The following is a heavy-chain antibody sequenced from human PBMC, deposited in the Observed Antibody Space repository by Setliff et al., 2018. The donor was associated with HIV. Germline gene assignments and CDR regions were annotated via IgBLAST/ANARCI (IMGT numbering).Heavy chain of an antibody. CDR1: GSSIGTDYY. Sequence: SETLSLTCAVSGSSIGTDYYWAWIRQPPGKGLEWIVTMYDSGSLFHNPSLKNRVSISVDTSINQVSLEVTSVTAADTAVYYCARGRVDDSSGYYGVVDYYYYYYMDVWGKGTTVTVSS. D-gene: IGHD3-22*01. J-gene: IGHJ6*03. CDR2: MYDSGSL. CDR3: ARGRVDDSSGYYGVVDYYYYYYMDV. V-gene: IGHV4-38-2*01.